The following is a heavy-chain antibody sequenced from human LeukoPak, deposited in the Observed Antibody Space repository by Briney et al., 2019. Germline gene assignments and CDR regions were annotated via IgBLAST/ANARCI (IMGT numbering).Heavy chain of an antibody. Sequence: ASVKVSCKASGYTFTGYYMHWVRQAPGQGLEWMGWINPNSGGTNYAQKFQGRVTMTRDTSLSTAYMELSRLRSDDTAVYYCARDNGYDLPLDYWGQGTLVTVSS. J-gene: IGHJ4*02. CDR3: ARDNGYDLPLDY. D-gene: IGHD2-2*01. V-gene: IGHV1-2*02. CDR1: GYTFTGYY. CDR2: INPNSGGT.